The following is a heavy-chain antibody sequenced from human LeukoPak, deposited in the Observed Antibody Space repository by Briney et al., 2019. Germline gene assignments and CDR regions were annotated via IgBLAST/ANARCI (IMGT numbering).Heavy chain of an antibody. V-gene: IGHV4-39*02. Sequence: PSETLSLTCTVSGGSISSSSYYWGWIRQPPGKGLEWIGSIYYSGSTYYNPSLKSRVTISVDTSKNQFSLKLSSVTAADTAVYYCARDRYVHMVRGVIKLDYWGQGTLVTVSS. D-gene: IGHD3-10*01. CDR2: IYYSGST. CDR1: GGSISSSSYY. CDR3: ARDRYVHMVRGVIKLDY. J-gene: IGHJ4*02.